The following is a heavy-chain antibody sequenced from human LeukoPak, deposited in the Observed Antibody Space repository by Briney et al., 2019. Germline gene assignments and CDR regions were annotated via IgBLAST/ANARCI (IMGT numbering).Heavy chain of an antibody. Sequence: GGSLRLSCAASGFTFDDYAMHWVRHAPGKGLEWVSGISWNSGSIGYADSVKGRFTISRDNAKNSLYLQMNSLRAEDTALNYCAKDSDLDYWGQGTLVTVSS. CDR1: GFTFDDYA. V-gene: IGHV3-9*01. CDR2: ISWNSGSI. J-gene: IGHJ4*02. D-gene: IGHD2-21*02. CDR3: AKDSDLDY.